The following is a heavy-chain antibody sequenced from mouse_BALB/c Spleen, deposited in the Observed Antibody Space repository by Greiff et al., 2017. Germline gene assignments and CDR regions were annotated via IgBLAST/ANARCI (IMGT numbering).Heavy chain of an antibody. J-gene: IGHJ2*01. CDR2: ISSGGST. D-gene: IGHD1-2*01. V-gene: IGHV5-6-5*01. CDR3: ARGGLRLLFDY. Sequence: EVHLVESGGGLVKPGGSLKLSCAASGFTFSSYAMSWVRQTPEKRLEWVASISSGGSTYYPDSVKGRFTISRDNARNILYLQMSSLRSEDTAMYYCARGGLRLLFDYWGQGTTLTVSS. CDR1: GFTFSSYA.